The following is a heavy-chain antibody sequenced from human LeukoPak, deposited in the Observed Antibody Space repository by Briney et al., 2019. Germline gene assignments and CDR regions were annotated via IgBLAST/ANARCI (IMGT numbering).Heavy chain of an antibody. J-gene: IGHJ6*04. CDR3: AKDGHYYYGSGSYCLDV. CDR2: ISSSSSSI. V-gene: IGHV3-48*01. Sequence: PGGSLRLSCAASRFTFSSYSMNWVRQAPGKGLEWVSYISSSSSSIYYADSVKGRFTISRDNAKNSLYLQMNSLRVEDTAVYYCAKDGHYYYGSGSYCLDVWGKGTTVTISS. CDR1: RFTFSSYS. D-gene: IGHD3-10*01.